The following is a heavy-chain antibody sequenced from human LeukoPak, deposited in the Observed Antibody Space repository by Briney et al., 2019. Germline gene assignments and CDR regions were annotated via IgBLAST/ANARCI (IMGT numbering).Heavy chain of an antibody. CDR2: ISYDGSNK. CDR3: AKDPNYYGSGSPPKL. V-gene: IGHV3-30*18. D-gene: IGHD3-10*01. J-gene: IGHJ4*02. Sequence: PGGSLRLSCAASGFTFSSYGMHWVRQAPGKGLEWVAVISYDGSNKYYADSVKGRFTISRDNSKNTLYLQMNSLRAEDTAVYYCAKDPNYYGSGSPPKLWGQGALVTVSS. CDR1: GFTFSSYG.